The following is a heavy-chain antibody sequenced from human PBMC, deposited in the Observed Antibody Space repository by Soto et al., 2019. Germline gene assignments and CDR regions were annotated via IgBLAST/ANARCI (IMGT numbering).Heavy chain of an antibody. CDR2: TYYRSKWYN. CDR3: ARVGSGSYHHYYYYGMDV. CDR1: GDSVSSNSAA. V-gene: IGHV6-1*01. D-gene: IGHD1-26*01. J-gene: IGHJ6*02. Sequence: SQTLSLTCAISGDSVSSNSAAWNWIRQSPSRGLEWLGRTYYRSKWYNDYAVSVKSRITINPDTSKNQFSLQLNSVTPEDTAVYYCARVGSGSYHHYYYYGMDVWGQGTTVTVSS.